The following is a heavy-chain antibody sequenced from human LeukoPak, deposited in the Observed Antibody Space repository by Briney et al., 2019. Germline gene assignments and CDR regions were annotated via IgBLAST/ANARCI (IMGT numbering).Heavy chain of an antibody. CDR1: GFTFSSYW. CDR3: ARAPETYYDFWSGPVIGALDY. D-gene: IGHD3-3*01. Sequence: PGGSLRLSCAASGFTFSSYWMSWVRQPPGKGLEWVSSISSSSSYIYYADLVKGRFTISRDNAKNSLYLQMNSLRAEDTAVYYCARAPETYYDFWSGPVIGALDYWGQGTLVTVSS. CDR2: ISSSSSYI. V-gene: IGHV3-21*01. J-gene: IGHJ4*02.